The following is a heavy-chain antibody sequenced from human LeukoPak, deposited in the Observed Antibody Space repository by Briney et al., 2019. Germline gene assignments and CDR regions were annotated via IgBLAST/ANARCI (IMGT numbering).Heavy chain of an antibody. CDR1: GGSISSSSYY. Sequence: PSETLSLTCTVSGGSISSSSYYWSWIRQPPGKGLEWIGEINHSGSTNYNPSLKSRVTISVDTSKNQFSLKLSSVTAADTAVYYCARAGGDFWSGYEDYWGQGTLVTVSS. CDR2: INHSGST. V-gene: IGHV4-39*07. D-gene: IGHD3-3*01. J-gene: IGHJ4*02. CDR3: ARAGGDFWSGYEDY.